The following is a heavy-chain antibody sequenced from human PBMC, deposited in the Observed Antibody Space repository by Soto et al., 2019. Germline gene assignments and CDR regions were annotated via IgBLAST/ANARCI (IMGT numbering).Heavy chain of an antibody. CDR1: GGSISSGDYY. V-gene: IGHV4-30-4*01. J-gene: IGHJ5*02. D-gene: IGHD3-3*01. CDR3: ASAYYDFWSGYFSWFDP. CDR2: IYYSGST. Sequence: PSETLSLTCTVSGGSISSGDYYWSWIRQPPGKGLECIGYIYYSGSTYYNPSLKSRVTISVDTSKNQFSLKLSSVTAADTAVYYCASAYYDFWSGYFSWFDPWGQGTLVTVSS.